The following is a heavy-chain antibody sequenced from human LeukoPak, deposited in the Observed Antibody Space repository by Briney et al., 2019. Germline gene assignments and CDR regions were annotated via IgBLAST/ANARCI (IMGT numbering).Heavy chain of an antibody. CDR1: GFTFSTYW. CDR3: ARVGGAYYGSGSYYSGY. Sequence: GGSLRLSCAASGFTFSTYWISWVRQAPGKGLEWVANIKQDGSEKYYVDSVKGRFTISRDNAKNSLYLQMNSLRAEDTAVYYCARVGGAYYGSGSYYSGYWGQGTLVTVSS. J-gene: IGHJ4*02. D-gene: IGHD3-10*01. V-gene: IGHV3-7*01. CDR2: IKQDGSEK.